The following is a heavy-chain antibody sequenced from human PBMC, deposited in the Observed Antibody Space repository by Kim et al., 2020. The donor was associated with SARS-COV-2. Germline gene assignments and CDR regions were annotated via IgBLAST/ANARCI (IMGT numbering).Heavy chain of an antibody. J-gene: IGHJ5*02. CDR3: RRGHWGDTPS. CDR2: IHIDGTT. V-gene: IGHV3-53*01. D-gene: IGHD7-27*01. Sequence: GGSLRLSCAASGFIVTNHYLTWVRQAPGKGLEWPSMIHIDGTTYYADSVRGRFTISRDTSENTLYLQMNNLRAEDTAIYFCRRGHWGDTPSWGQGTRVTISS. CDR1: GFIVTNHY.